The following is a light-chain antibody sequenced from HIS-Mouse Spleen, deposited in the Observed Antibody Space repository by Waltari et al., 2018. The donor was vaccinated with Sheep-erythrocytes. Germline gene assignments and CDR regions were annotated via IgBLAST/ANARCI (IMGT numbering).Light chain of an antibody. CDR1: PSVLYSSNNKNY. Sequence: DIVMTQSPASLAVSLGQRDTINCKSRPSVLYSSNNKNYLAWYQQKPGQPPKLLIYWASTRESGVPDRFSGSGSGTDFTLTISSLQAEDVAVYYCQQYYSTPLTFGGGTKVEIK. J-gene: IGKJ4*01. V-gene: IGKV4-1*01. CDR3: QQYYSTPLT. CDR2: WAS.